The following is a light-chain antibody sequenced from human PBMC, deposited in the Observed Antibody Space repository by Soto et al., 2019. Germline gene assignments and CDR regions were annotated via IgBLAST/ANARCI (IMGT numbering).Light chain of an antibody. CDR1: QSVNSNY. CDR3: QQYGTSPHT. V-gene: IGKV3-20*01. Sequence: EIVLTQSPGTLSLSPGERATLSCRASQSVNSNYLAWYQQKPRQVPRPLLYAASIRAAGVPDRLSGSGSGTDFTLTIGRLEPEDYAVYYCQQYGTSPHTFGQGTKLEIK. J-gene: IGKJ2*01. CDR2: AAS.